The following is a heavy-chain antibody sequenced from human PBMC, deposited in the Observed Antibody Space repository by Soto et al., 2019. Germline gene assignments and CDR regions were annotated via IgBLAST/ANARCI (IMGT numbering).Heavy chain of an antibody. V-gene: IGHV1-2*04. CDR2: INPNSGGT. Sequence: QVQLVQSGAEVKKSGASVKVSCKASGYTFTGYYMHWVRQAPGQGLEWMGWINPNSGGTNYAQKFQGWVTMTRDTSISTAYMELSRLRSDDTAVYYCARGLESCGGDSSGCPGAHNWFDPWGQGTLVTVSS. D-gene: IGHD6-19*01. CDR3: ARGLESCGGDSSGCPGAHNWFDP. J-gene: IGHJ5*02. CDR1: GYTFTGYY.